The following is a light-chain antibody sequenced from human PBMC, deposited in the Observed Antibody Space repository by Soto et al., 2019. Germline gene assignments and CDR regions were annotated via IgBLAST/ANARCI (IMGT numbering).Light chain of an antibody. J-gene: IGKJ2*01. CDR3: QQRSTWPYT. CDR1: QSVNSY. Sequence: EIVLTQSPATLSLSPGERATLSCRASQSVNSYLAWYQQKPGQAPRLLIYDASNRATGIPGRFSGSGSETDFTLTISSLEPEDFAVYYCQQRSTWPYTFGQGTKLEIK. CDR2: DAS. V-gene: IGKV3-11*01.